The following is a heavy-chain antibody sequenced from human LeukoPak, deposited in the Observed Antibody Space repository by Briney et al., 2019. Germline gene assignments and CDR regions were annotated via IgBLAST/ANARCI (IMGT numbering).Heavy chain of an antibody. CDR1: GYTFTAYY. CDR3: ARVRRYYYGMDV. V-gene: IGHV1-2*02. J-gene: IGHJ6*02. CDR2: INPSSGGT. Sequence: ASVKVSCKASGYTFTAYYMHWVRQAPGQGLEWMGWINPSSGGTNYAQKFQGRVIMTRDTSISTAYMELSRLRFDDTAVYYCARVRRYYYGMDVWGQGTTVTVSS.